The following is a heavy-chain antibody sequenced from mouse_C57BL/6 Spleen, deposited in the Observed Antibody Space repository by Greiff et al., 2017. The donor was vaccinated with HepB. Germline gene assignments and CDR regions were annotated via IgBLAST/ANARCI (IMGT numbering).Heavy chain of an antibody. CDR2: ILPGSGST. D-gene: IGHD1-1*01. J-gene: IGHJ3*01. CDR3: ARRALRAWFAY. CDR1: GYTFTGYW. V-gene: IGHV1-9*01. Sequence: QVQLQQSGAELMKPGASVKLSCKATGYTFTGYWIEWVKQRPGHGLEWIGEILPGSGSTNDNEKFKGKATFTADTSSNTAYMQLSSLTTEDSAIYYCARRALRAWFAYWGQGTLVTVSA.